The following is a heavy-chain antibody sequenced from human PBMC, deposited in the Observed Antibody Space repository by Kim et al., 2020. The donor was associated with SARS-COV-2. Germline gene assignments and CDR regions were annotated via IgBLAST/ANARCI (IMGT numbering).Heavy chain of an antibody. CDR2: IYYSGST. CDR3: ARLVGATGCDAFDI. CDR1: GGSISSSSYY. V-gene: IGHV4-39*01. J-gene: IGHJ3*02. Sequence: SETLSLTCTVSGGSISSSSYYWGWIRQPPGKGLEWIGSIYYSGSTYYNPSLKSRVTISVDTSKNQFSLKLSSVTAADTAVYYCARLVGATGCDAFDIWG. D-gene: IGHD1-26*01.